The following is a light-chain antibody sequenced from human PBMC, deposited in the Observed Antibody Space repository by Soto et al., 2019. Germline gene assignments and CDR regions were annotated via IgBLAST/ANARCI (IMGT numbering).Light chain of an antibody. CDR2: DAS. V-gene: IGKV3-11*01. CDR3: QHRSNWLPG. J-gene: IGKJ5*01. CDR1: QSVSNH. Sequence: EIVLTQSPASLSLSPGERATLSCRASQSVSNHLAWYQQKPGQAPRLLIYDASNRATGIPARFSGSGSGTDFSLTISSLEPEDFVTYYCQHRSNWLPGFGQGTRLEIK.